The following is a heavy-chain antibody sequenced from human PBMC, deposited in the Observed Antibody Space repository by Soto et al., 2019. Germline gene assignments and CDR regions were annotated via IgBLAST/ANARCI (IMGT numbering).Heavy chain of an antibody. Sequence: QVHLVQSGAEVKTPGASIKVSCKTSGYTFTDYYINWVRQAPGQGLEWLGRDIPNSGYRNSPQKVRARLTMPGDTSVATAYMELGRLTFDETAILYRASDGVGRATGFDYRGPGTVVTVSS. CDR1: GYTFTDYY. D-gene: IGHD3-3*01. CDR2: DIPNSGYR. CDR3: ASDGVGRATGFDY. V-gene: IGHV1-2*06. J-gene: IGHJ4*02.